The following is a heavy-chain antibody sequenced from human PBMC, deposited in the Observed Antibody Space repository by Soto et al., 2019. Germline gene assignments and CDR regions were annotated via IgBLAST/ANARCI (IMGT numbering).Heavy chain of an antibody. CDR2: ISETGSHT. J-gene: IGHJ4*02. Sequence: GGSLRLSCEASGFTFTDYHMSWIRQAPGKGLEWVALISETGSHTAYAESVKGRFTISRDNARPSVFLQMNSLRSDDTAVYFCARSPRATSPLTFWGQGTPVTVSS. V-gene: IGHV3-11*06. CDR3: ARSPRATSPLTF. D-gene: IGHD7-27*01. CDR1: GFTFTDYH.